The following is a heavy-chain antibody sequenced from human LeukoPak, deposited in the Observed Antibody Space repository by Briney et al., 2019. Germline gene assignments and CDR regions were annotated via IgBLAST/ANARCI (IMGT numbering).Heavy chain of an antibody. CDR1: GGSISSGGYY. D-gene: IGHD2-2*01. CDR3: ARTHFTTCDLFDY. V-gene: IGHV4-31*03. CDR2: IYYSGST. J-gene: IGHJ4*02. Sequence: SQTLSLTCTVSGGSISSGGYYWSWIRQHPGKGLEWIGYIYYSGSTYYNPSLKSRVTISVDTSKNQFSLKLSSVTAADTAVYYCARTHFTTCDLFDYWGQGTLVTVSS.